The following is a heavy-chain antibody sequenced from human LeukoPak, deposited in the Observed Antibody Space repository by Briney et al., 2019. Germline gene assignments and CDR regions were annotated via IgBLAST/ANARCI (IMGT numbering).Heavy chain of an antibody. CDR1: GFTFSDYY. J-gene: IGHJ4*02. CDR2: ISSSGSTI. D-gene: IGHD3-10*01. V-gene: IGHV3-11*01. CDR3: ARRVGSAVNSYCDY. Sequence: GGSLRLSCAASGFTFSDYYMTWIRQAPGKGLEWVSYISSSGSTIHYADSVKGRITISRDNAKNSLYLQINSLRAEDTVVYYCARRVGSAVNSYCDYWGRGTLVTVSS.